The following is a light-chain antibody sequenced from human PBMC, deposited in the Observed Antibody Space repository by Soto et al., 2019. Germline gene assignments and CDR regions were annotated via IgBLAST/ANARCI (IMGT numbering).Light chain of an antibody. CDR1: QSVSSSY. Sequence: EIGLTQSPGTLSLSPGEIATLSCRTSQSVSSSYLAWYQQRPGQAPSLLIYAASSRATGIPDRFSGSGSGTDFTLTISRLEPEDLAVYYCEQYGSSPSTCGQGTVVEIK. CDR3: EQYGSSPST. CDR2: AAS. V-gene: IGKV3-20*01. J-gene: IGKJ2*01.